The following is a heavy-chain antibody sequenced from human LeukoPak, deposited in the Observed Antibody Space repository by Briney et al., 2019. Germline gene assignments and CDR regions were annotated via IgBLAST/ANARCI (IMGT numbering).Heavy chain of an antibody. CDR1: GFAFSSYE. CDR3: ARDWTGTIDY. J-gene: IGHJ4*02. CDR2: ISSSGSTI. V-gene: IGHV3-48*03. D-gene: IGHD1-7*01. Sequence: GGSLRLSCAASGFAFSSYETNWVRQAPGKGLEWVSYISSSGSTIYYADSVRGRFTISRDNAKNSLYLQMNSLRAEDTAVYYCARDWTGTIDYWGQGTLVTVSS.